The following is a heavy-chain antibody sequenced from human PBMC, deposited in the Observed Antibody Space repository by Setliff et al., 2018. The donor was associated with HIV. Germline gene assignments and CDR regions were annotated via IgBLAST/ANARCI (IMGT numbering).Heavy chain of an antibody. CDR2: INPKSGDT. Sequence: GASVKVSCKASGYTFTYLFIHWVRLAPGRGLEWMGVINPKSGDTNYAQKFQGRVTMTRDTSISTAYMELDRLGSDDTAVYYCVRDPRFSGYAQAFDFWGKGSLVTVSS. CDR1: GYTFTYLF. V-gene: IGHV1-2*02. CDR3: VRDPRFSGYAQAFDF. D-gene: IGHD5-12*01. J-gene: IGHJ4*02.